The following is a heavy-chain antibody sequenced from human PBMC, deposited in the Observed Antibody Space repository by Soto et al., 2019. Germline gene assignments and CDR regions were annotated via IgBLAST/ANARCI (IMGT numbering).Heavy chain of an antibody. D-gene: IGHD3-22*01. Sequence: XSVKVSCKASGGTFSSYAISWVRQAPGQGLEWMGGIIPIFGTANYAQKFQGRVTITADESTSTAYMELSSLRSEDTAVYYCARGYYYDSSGSYYGMDVWGQGTTVTVSS. CDR3: ARGYYYDSSGSYYGMDV. V-gene: IGHV1-69*13. CDR2: IIPIFGTA. J-gene: IGHJ6*02. CDR1: GGTFSSYA.